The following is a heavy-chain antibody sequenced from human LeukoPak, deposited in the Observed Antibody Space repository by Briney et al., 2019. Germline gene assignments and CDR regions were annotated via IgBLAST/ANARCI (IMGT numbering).Heavy chain of an antibody. CDR3: ARARGSSSTWYVDFHH. CDR1: GFTFSTYT. J-gene: IGHJ1*01. CDR2: ISGSSSYI. D-gene: IGHD6-13*01. Sequence: GGSLRLSCAASGFTFSTYTMNWVRQAPGKGLEWVSSISGSSSYIYYADSVKGRLTISRDNAKNSLYLQMNSLRAEDTAVYYCARARGSSSTWYVDFHHWGQGTLVTVSS. V-gene: IGHV3-21*01.